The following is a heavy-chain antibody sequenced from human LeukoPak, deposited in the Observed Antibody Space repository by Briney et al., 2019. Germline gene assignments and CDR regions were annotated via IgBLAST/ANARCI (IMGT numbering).Heavy chain of an antibody. D-gene: IGHD6-13*01. Sequence: ASVKVSCKASGYTFTGHYMHWVRQAPGQGLEWMGWINPNSGGTNYAQKFQGRVTMTRDTSISTAYMELSRLRSDDTAVYYCARDHSSSWFDAFDIWGQGTMVTVSS. CDR3: ARDHSSSWFDAFDI. V-gene: IGHV1-2*02. CDR2: INPNSGGT. J-gene: IGHJ3*02. CDR1: GYTFTGHY.